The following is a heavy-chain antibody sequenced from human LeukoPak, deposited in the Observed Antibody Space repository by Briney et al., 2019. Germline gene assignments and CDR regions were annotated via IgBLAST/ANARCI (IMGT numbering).Heavy chain of an antibody. CDR3: VRSGVVLQTGFDF. Sequence: SETLSLTCAVSGGPMMTGPYCWGWGRQPRGGGREWLVSIFYDGTTYYSPSLTSRVTVSPDTSRNQFSLRLTSASAADTAVYYCVRSGVVLQTGFDFWGQGALVTVSS. J-gene: IGHJ4*02. CDR2: IFYDGTT. CDR1: GGPMMTGPYC. D-gene: IGHD3-16*01. V-gene: IGHV4-39*07.